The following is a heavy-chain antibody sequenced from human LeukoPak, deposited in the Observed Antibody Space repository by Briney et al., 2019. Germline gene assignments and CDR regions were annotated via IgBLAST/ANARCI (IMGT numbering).Heavy chain of an antibody. CDR2: ISGSGGST. J-gene: IGHJ4*02. D-gene: IGHD6-13*01. CDR3: AKGQSLSVQQLVYY. V-gene: IGHV3-23*01. CDR1: GFTFSSYA. Sequence: GGSLRLSCAASGFTFSSYAMSWVRQAPGKGLEWVSAISGSGGSTYYADSVKGRFTISRDNSKKTLYLQMNSLRAEDTAVYYCAKGQSLSVQQLVYYWGQGTLVTVSS.